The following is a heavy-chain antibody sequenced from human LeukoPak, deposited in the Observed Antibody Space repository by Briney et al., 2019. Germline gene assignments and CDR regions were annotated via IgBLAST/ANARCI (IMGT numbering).Heavy chain of an antibody. V-gene: IGHV4-39*07. Sequence: PSETLSLTCTVSGGSIDSSRYYWGWVRQSPGKGLEWIGTVYYTGNTYSNPSLRSRVTISMDTSKNQFSLKLSSVTAADTAVYYCARDGLDIVATGYYYYYMDVWGKGTTVTVSS. J-gene: IGHJ6*03. CDR2: VYYTGNT. D-gene: IGHD5-12*01. CDR1: GGSIDSSRYY. CDR3: ARDGLDIVATGYYYYYMDV.